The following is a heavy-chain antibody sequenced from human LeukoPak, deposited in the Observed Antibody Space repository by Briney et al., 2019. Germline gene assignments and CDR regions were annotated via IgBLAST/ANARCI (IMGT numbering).Heavy chain of an antibody. CDR3: AKDQARGSSGWATPVDY. Sequence: PGGSLRLSCAASGFTFSSYAMSWVRQAPGKGLDWVSALSGSGGSTYYADSVKGRFTISRDNSKNTLYLQMNSLRAEDTALYYGAKDQARGSSGWATPVDYWGQGTLVTVSS. J-gene: IGHJ4*02. CDR2: LSGSGGST. CDR1: GFTFSSYA. D-gene: IGHD6-19*01. V-gene: IGHV3-23*01.